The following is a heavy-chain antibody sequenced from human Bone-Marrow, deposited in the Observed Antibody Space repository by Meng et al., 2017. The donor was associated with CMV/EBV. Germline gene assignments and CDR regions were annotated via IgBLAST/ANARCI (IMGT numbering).Heavy chain of an antibody. Sequence: GSLRLSCSVSGGSIRGYQWAWVRQAPGKGLEWIGHSSGSATYNPSLRSRVTISVDESKKQFSLNLNFVTAADTALYFCARDNMGSLDYWGQGALVTVSS. D-gene: IGHD1-26*01. J-gene: IGHJ4*02. CDR1: GGSIRGYQ. CDR2: HSSGSA. V-gene: IGHV4-59*01. CDR3: ARDNMGSLDY.